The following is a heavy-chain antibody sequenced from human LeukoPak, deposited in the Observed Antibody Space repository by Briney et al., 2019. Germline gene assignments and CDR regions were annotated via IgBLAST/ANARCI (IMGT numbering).Heavy chain of an antibody. CDR1: GFTISRYW. CDR2: ININGSST. V-gene: IGHV3-74*01. CDR3: ARDRYCSGNGCQDLGY. Sequence: GGSLRLSCAGSGFTISRYWMHWVRQAPGKGLVWVSRININGSSTIYADSVKGRFTISRDNAKNTLYLQMNNLRADDTAVYYCARDRYCSGNGCQDLGYWGQGTLVTVSS. J-gene: IGHJ4*02. D-gene: IGHD2-15*01.